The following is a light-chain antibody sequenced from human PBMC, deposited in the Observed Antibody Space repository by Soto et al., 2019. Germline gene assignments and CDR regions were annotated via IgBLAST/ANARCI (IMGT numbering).Light chain of an antibody. V-gene: IGKV1-9*01. J-gene: IGKJ3*01. CDR1: QGIINY. Sequence: IQLTQSPSSLSASVGDIVTITCRASQGIINYLAWYRQKPGKAPKLLIYGPSTLQRGVPSRFGGSGSGTDFTLTVSSLQPEDFATYYCQQLFIYPPTFGPGTKVDIK. CDR2: GPS. CDR3: QQLFIYPPT.